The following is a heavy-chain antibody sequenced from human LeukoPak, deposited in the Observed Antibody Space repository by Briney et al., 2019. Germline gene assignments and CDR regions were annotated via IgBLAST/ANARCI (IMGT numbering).Heavy chain of an antibody. J-gene: IGHJ4*02. V-gene: IGHV4-4*02. D-gene: IGHD3-22*01. CDR1: GGSISSSNW. Sequence: SETLSLTCAVSGGSISSSNWWSWVRQPPGKGLEWIGEIYHSGSTNYNPSLKSRVTISVDKSKNQFSLKLSSVTAADTAVYYCARDLERYYYDSSGYLYYWGQGTLVTVSS. CDR3: ARDLERYYYDSSGYLYY. CDR2: IYHSGST.